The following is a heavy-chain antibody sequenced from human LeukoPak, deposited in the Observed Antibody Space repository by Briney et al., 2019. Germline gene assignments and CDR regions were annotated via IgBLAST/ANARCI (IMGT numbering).Heavy chain of an antibody. V-gene: IGHV4-61*01. CDR3: ASQHSSAPEYYFDY. Sequence: PSETLSLTCTVSGGSVSSGSYYWSWIRQPPGKGLEWIGYIYYSGSTNYNPSLKSRVTISVDTSKNQFSLKLSSVTAADTAVYYCASQHSSAPEYYFDYWGQGTLVTVSS. J-gene: IGHJ4*02. CDR2: IYYSGST. D-gene: IGHD3-22*01. CDR1: GGSVSSGSYY.